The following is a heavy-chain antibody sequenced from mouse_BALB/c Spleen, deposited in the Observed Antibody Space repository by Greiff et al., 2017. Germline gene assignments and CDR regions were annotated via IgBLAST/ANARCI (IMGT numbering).Heavy chain of an antibody. Sequence: EVKVVESGGGLVKPGGSLKLSCAASGFAFSSYDMSWVRQTPEKRLEWVAYISSGGGSTYYPDTVKGRFTISRDNAKNTLYLQMSSLKSEDTAMYYCARPYAMDYWGQGTSVTVSS. CDR2: ISSGGGST. CDR3: ARPYAMDY. V-gene: IGHV5-12-1*01. CDR1: GFAFSSYD. J-gene: IGHJ4*01.